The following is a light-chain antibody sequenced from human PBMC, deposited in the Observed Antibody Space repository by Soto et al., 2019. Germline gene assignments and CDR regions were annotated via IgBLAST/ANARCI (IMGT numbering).Light chain of an antibody. V-gene: IGKV1-39*01. CDR1: QGITDY. Sequence: DIQMTQSPSSLSASVGDRVAITCRAGQGITDYLNWYQQKAGKAPKLLISSASRLQSGVPSRFSGYRSGTDFTLTINSLQPGDFATYYCQQTYSAPPTFGQGAKLE. CDR3: QQTYSAPPT. CDR2: SAS. J-gene: IGKJ2*01.